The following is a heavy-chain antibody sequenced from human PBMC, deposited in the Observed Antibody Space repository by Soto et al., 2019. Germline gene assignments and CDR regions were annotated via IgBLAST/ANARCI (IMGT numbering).Heavy chain of an antibody. V-gene: IGHV4-30-4*01. CDR1: GGSISSGDYY. CDR2: IYYSGST. Sequence: PSETLSLTCTVSGGSISSGDYYWSWIRQPPGKGLEWIGYIYYSGSTYYNPSLKSRITISVDTSKNQFSLKLSSVTAADTAVYYCARAGYGPYYYYGMDVWGQGXTVTVSS. J-gene: IGHJ6*02. D-gene: IGHD5-12*01. CDR3: ARAGYGPYYYYGMDV.